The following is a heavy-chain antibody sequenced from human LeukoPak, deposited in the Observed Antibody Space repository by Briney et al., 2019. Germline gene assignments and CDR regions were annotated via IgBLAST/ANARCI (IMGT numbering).Heavy chain of an antibody. CDR3: ASGSGSYRTPYYYMDV. Sequence: GGSLRLSCVASGFTVSSNYMSWVRQAPGKGLEGGSVIYSGGSTYYADSVKGRFTISRDNSKNTLYLQMTSLRAEDTAVYYCASGSGSYRTPYYYMDVWGTGTTVTVSS. CDR2: IYSGGST. CDR1: GFTVSSNY. V-gene: IGHV3-53*01. J-gene: IGHJ6*03. D-gene: IGHD3-10*01.